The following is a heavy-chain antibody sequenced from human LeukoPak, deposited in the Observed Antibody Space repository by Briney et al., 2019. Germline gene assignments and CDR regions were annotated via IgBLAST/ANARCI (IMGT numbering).Heavy chain of an antibody. J-gene: IGHJ6*03. CDR2: MNPNSGDT. CDR3: ARGPDYDLLTGYPDYYYYSMDV. D-gene: IGHD3-9*01. Sequence: GSSVKVSCKASGGTFSSYAISWVRQAPGQGLEWMGWMNPNSGDTGYAQTFLGRVTLTRDTSISTAYMELSSLRSEDTAVYYCARGPDYDLLTGYPDYYYYSMDVWGRGTTVTVSS. V-gene: IGHV1-8*02. CDR1: GGTFSSYA.